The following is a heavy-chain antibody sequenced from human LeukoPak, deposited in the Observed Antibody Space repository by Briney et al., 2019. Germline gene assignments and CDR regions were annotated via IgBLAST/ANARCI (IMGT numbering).Heavy chain of an antibody. Sequence: SETLSLTCTVSGGSISSGSYYWSWIRQPAGKGLEWIGRIYTSGSTNYNPSLKSRVTISVDTSKNQFSLKLSSVTAAGTAVYYRAREPPGRALYYYNYMDVWGKGTTVTVSS. J-gene: IGHJ6*03. CDR1: GGSISSGSYY. V-gene: IGHV4-61*02. CDR3: AREPPGRALYYYNYMDV. CDR2: IYTSGST.